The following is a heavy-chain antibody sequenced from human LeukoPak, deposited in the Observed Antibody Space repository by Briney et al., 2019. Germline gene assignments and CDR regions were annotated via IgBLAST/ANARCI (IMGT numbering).Heavy chain of an antibody. V-gene: IGHV1-18*01. CDR2: ISVYNGNT. J-gene: IGHJ6*02. CDR1: GYSFTSYG. D-gene: IGHD3-16*01. CDR3: ARDWGSPFDGMDV. Sequence: ASVKVSCKASGYSFTSYGISWVRQAPGQGLEWMGWISVYNGNTDYAQKLQGRVTMTTDTSTSTAYMELRSLRSDDTAVYYCARDWGSPFDGMDVWGQGTTVTVSS.